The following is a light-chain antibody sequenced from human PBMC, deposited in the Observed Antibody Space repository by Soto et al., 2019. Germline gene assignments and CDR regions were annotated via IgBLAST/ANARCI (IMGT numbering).Light chain of an antibody. CDR1: TSDIGFYDY. J-gene: IGLJ1*01. CDR3: SSKRDSSTLFV. CDR2: GVT. Sequence: QSVLTQPASVSGSPGQSLTISCTGTTSDIGFYDYVSWYQQYPGKAPKLLIYGVTIRPSGISNRFSGSKSGSTASLTISGLRDEDEADYYCSSKRDSSTLFVFGTGTKVTVL. V-gene: IGLV2-14*01.